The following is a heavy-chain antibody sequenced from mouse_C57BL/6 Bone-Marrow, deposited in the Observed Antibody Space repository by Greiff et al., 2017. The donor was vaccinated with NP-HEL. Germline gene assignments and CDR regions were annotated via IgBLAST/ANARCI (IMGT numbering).Heavy chain of an antibody. CDR1: GYTFTDYY. V-gene: IGHV1-19*01. CDR2: INPYNGGT. J-gene: IGHJ4*01. D-gene: IGHD3-2*02. Sequence: VQLKQSGPVLVKPGASVKMSCKASGYTFTDYYMNWVKQSHGKSLEWIGVINPYNGGTSYNQKFKGKATLTVDKSSSTAYMELNSLTSEDSAVYYCARSRQLRLRIYAMDYWGQGTSVTVSS. CDR3: ARSRQLRLRIYAMDY.